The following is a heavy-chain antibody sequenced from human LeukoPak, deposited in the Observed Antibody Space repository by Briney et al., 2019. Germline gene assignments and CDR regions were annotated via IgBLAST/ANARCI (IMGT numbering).Heavy chain of an antibody. CDR1: GGSITSSSYY. CDR2: IYYSGST. CDR3: ARHAHYSYYMDV. V-gene: IGHV4-39*01. Sequence: SETLSLTCTVSGGSITSSSYYWGWIRQPPGKGLEWIGSIYYSGSTYYNPSLKSRLAISVDTSKNQFSLNLSSVTAADTAVYYCARHAHYSYYMDVWGKETTVTVSS. J-gene: IGHJ6*03.